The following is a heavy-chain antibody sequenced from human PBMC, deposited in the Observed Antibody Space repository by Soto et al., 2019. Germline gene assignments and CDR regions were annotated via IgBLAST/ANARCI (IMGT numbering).Heavy chain of an antibody. CDR1: GASIKSYH. CDR2: VRHTGDT. CDR3: AKDVSSRRWFDP. Sequence: QVQLQESGPGLVKPSETLSLTCAVSGASIKSYHWSWIRQPAGKGLEGVGRVRHTGDTNYNPSLKSRVTMTMDTSRKEISLKMTSVTAADTAVYFCAKDVSSRRWFDPWGQGVLVIVSS. V-gene: IGHV4-4*07. J-gene: IGHJ5*02.